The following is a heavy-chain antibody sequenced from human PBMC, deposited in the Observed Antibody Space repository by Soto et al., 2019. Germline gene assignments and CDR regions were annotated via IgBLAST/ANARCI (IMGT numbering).Heavy chain of an antibody. CDR3: AKDLDSSTRDYYYYGMDV. V-gene: IGHV3-30*18. CDR1: GFTFSSYG. D-gene: IGHD6-6*01. CDR2: ISYDGSNK. Sequence: QVQLVESGGGVVQPGRSLRLSCAASGFTFSSYGMHWVRQAPGKGLEWVAVISYDGSNKYYADSVKGRFTISRDNSKNTLYLQINSLRAEDTAVYYCAKDLDSSTRDYYYYGMDVWGQGTTVTVSS. J-gene: IGHJ6*02.